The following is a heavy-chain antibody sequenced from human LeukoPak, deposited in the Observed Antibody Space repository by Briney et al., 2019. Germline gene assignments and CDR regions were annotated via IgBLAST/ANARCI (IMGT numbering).Heavy chain of an antibody. D-gene: IGHD5-12*01. Sequence: PGGSLRLSCAASGFTFSTSWMTWVRQAPGKGLEWVATIKEDGTKLNYVGSVKGRFTISRDNAKSSLCLQMNSLRAEDTAVYYCARGRGFGGYELKYYFDYWGQGTLVTVSS. CDR1: GFTFSTSW. V-gene: IGHV3-7*02. J-gene: IGHJ4*02. CDR3: ARGRGFGGYELKYYFDY. CDR2: IKEDGTKL.